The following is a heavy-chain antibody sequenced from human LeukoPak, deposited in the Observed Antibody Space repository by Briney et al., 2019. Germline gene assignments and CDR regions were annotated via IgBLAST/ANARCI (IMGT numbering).Heavy chain of an antibody. CDR1: GGSISSYY. D-gene: IGHD3-22*01. J-gene: IGHJ4*02. CDR3: ARGGSYDGKLMD. Sequence: SETLSLTRTVSGGSISSYYWSWIRQPPGKGLEWIGYIYYSGSTNYNPSLKSRVTISVDTSKNQFSLKLSSVTAADTAVYYCARGGSYDGKLMDWGQGTLVTVSS. CDR2: IYYSGST. V-gene: IGHV4-59*01.